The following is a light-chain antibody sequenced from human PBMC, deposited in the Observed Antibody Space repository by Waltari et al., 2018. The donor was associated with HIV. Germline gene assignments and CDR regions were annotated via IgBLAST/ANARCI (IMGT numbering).Light chain of an antibody. CDR3: QQYIDYWT. CDR2: QAS. CDR1: QSISSR. J-gene: IGKJ1*01. Sequence: DIQMTQSPSALSAFVGDRVTITCRASQSISSRLAWYQQKPGKAPKLLISQASSLESGVPSRFSGSGSGTQFTLTITSLQPDDFATYYCQQYIDYWTFGQGTKVEIK. V-gene: IGKV1-5*03.